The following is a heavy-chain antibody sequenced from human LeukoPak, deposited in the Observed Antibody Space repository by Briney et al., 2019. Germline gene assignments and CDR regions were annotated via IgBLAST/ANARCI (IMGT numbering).Heavy chain of an antibody. D-gene: IGHD5-24*01. CDR2: IYSGGST. CDR1: GFTFSSCW. J-gene: IGHJ3*02. Sequence: GGSLRLSCTASGFTFSSCWILWVRQVPGKGLVWVSVIYSGGSTYYADSVKGRFTISRDNSKNTLYLQMNSLRAEDTAVYYCARAQWLPRPRLGAFDIWGQGTMVTVSS. CDR3: ARAQWLPRPRLGAFDI. V-gene: IGHV3-53*01.